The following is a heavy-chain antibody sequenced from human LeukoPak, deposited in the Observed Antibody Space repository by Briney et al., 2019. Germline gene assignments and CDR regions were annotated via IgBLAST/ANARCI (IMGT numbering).Heavy chain of an antibody. CDR1: GGSFSGYY. V-gene: IGHV4-34*01. Sequence: PSETLSLTCAVYGGSFSGYYWSWIRQPPGKGLEWIGEINHSGSTNYNPSLKSRATISVDTSKNQFSLKLSSVTAADTAVYYCARGFYCTNGVCYTRSSVAYYYGMDVWGQGTTVTVSS. J-gene: IGHJ6*02. CDR2: INHSGST. D-gene: IGHD2-8*01. CDR3: ARGFYCTNGVCYTRSSVAYYYGMDV.